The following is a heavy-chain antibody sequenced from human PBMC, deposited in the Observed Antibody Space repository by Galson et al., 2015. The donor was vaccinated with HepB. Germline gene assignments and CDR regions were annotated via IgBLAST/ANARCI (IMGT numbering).Heavy chain of an antibody. CDR1: GFTFYSYG. Sequence: SLRLSCAASGFTFYSYGMHWVRQAPGKGLEWVALVSYDGNSKYYADSVRGRFTTSRDNSKNTLYLQMNSLRGEDTALYYCAKDEKQLAIPYYYYYMDVWGQGTLVTVSS. J-gene: IGHJ6*03. D-gene: IGHD3-3*02. V-gene: IGHV3-30*18. CDR2: VSYDGNSK. CDR3: AKDEKQLAIPYYYYYMDV.